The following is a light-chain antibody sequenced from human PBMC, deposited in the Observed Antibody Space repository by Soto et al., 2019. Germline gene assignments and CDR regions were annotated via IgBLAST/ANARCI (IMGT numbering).Light chain of an antibody. CDR1: QSVSSN. CDR3: QHYHNWPPWT. CDR2: GAS. Sequence: EIVMTQSPATLSVSPGERATLSCRASQSVSSNLAWYQQKPGQAPRLLIYGASTRATGIPTRFSGSGSGTEFTLTISRMQSDDFAVYYCQHYHNWPPWTFGQGTKLEIK. V-gene: IGKV3-15*01. J-gene: IGKJ1*01.